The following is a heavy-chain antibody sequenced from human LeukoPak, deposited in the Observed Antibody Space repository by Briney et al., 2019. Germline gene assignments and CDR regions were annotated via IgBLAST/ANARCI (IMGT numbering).Heavy chain of an antibody. Sequence: GGSLRLSCAASGFTFSSYGMHWVRQAPGKGLEWVSAISGSGGSTYYADSVKGRFTISRDNSKNTLYLQMNSLRADDTAVYYCARGLGGTVVNLDYWGQGTLVTVSS. V-gene: IGHV3-23*01. CDR1: GFTFSSYG. J-gene: IGHJ4*02. CDR3: ARGLGGTVVNLDY. CDR2: ISGSGGST. D-gene: IGHD1-26*01.